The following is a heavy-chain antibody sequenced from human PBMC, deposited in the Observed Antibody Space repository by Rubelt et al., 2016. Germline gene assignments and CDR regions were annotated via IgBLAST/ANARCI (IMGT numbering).Heavy chain of an antibody. J-gene: IGHJ4*02. CDR2: INHSGNT. Sequence: QVRLHQWGAGLLKPSETLSLTCAVYGGSFNDHYWSWIRQPPGKGLEWIGEINHSGNTNYKPSLKNRVTMSVDTSKSQFSLRLTSVTAADTAVYDWARVPTIVTTYEPHDYWGRGTLVTVSA. V-gene: IGHV4-34*01. CDR1: GGSFNDHY. CDR3: ARVPTIVTTYEPHDY. D-gene: IGHD3-16*02.